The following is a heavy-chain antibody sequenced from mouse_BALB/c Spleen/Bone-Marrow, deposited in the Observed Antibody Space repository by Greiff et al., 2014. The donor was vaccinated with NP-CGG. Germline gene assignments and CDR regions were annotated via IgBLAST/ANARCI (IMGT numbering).Heavy chain of an antibody. CDR1: GYTFTSYW. D-gene: IGHD1-1*01. V-gene: IGHV1-69*02. CDR2: IYPSDSYT. J-gene: IGHJ2*01. Sequence: QVQFQQSGAELVRPGASVKLSCKASGYTFTSYWINWVKQRPGQGLEWIGNIYPSDSYTNYNQKFKDKATLTVDKSSSTAYMQLSSPTSEDSAVYYCTREGYYGSSYVDCWGQGTTLTVSS. CDR3: TREGYYGSSYVDC.